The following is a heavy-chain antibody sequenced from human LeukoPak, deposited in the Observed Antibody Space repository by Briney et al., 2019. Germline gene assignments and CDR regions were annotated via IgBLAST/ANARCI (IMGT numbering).Heavy chain of an antibody. CDR2: INEHGSIT. CDR3: ARDVAGSGSL. V-gene: IGHV3-74*01. J-gene: IGHJ4*02. Sequence: GGSLRLSCAASGFTFSSYWMHWVRHVPGKGLVWVARINEHGSITDYADSVKDRFTVSRDNAWNTLYLQMNSLRAEDTAVYYCARDVAGSGSLWGQGTLITVSS. D-gene: IGHD3-10*01. CDR1: GFTFSSYW.